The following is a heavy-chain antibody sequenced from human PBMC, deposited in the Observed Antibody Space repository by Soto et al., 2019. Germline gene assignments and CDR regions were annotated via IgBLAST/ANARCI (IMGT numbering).Heavy chain of an antibody. D-gene: IGHD2-15*01. CDR1: GGSFSGYY. Sequence: SETLSLTCAVYGGSFSGYYWTWIRQPPGTGLEWIGEINHSGSTNYHPYLKSRVTISVDTSKNQFSLKLSSVTAADTAVYYCARHTPAISISDHWGQGTLVTVSS. CDR2: INHSGST. V-gene: IGHV4-34*01. J-gene: IGHJ4*02. CDR3: ARHTPAISISDH.